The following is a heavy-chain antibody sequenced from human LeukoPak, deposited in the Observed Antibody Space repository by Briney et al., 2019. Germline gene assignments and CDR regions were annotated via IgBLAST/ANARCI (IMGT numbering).Heavy chain of an antibody. Sequence: ASVKVSCKASGGTFSSYAISWVRQAPGQGLEWMGGIIPIFGTANYAQKFQGRVTITADESTSTAYMELSSLRSEDTAVYYCAREYYHDSSGYYEVDDYWGQGTLVTVSS. V-gene: IGHV1-69*13. CDR2: IIPIFGTA. CDR3: AREYYHDSSGYYEVDDY. D-gene: IGHD3-22*01. CDR1: GGTFSSYA. J-gene: IGHJ4*02.